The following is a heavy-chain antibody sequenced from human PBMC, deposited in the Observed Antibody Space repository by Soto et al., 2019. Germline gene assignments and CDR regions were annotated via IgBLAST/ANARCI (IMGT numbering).Heavy chain of an antibody. J-gene: IGHJ5*02. D-gene: IGHD2-2*01. CDR1: GYSFTSYW. Sequence: GESLKISCKGSGYSFTSYWISWVRQMPGKGLEWMGRIDPSDSYTNYSPSFQGHVTISADKSISTAYLQWSSLKASGTAMYYCARHSCSSTSCYEGMSWFDPWGQGTLVTVSS. V-gene: IGHV5-10-1*01. CDR3: ARHSCSSTSCYEGMSWFDP. CDR2: IDPSDSYT.